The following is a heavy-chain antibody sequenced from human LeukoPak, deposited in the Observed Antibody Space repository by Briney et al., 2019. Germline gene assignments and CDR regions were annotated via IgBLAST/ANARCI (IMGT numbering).Heavy chain of an antibody. CDR3: ARHIQVTFRVSRLGWFDA. Sequence: SETLSLTCKVSGDSISSGTYYWSWVRQPAGKELEWVGRIYKSGSTNYNPSLKSRVTISVDTSKNQFSLKLSSVTAADTAVYYCARHIQVTFRVSRLGWFDAWGQGTLVTVSS. J-gene: IGHJ5*02. CDR1: GDSISSGTYY. V-gene: IGHV4-61*02. D-gene: IGHD3-9*01. CDR2: IYKSGST.